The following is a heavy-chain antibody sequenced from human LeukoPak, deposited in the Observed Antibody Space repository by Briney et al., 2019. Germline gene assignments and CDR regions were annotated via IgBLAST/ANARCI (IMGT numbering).Heavy chain of an antibody. Sequence: PSETLSLTCTVSGGSISSYYWSWIRQPPGKGLEWIGYIYYSGSTNYNPSLKSRVTISVDTSKNQFSLKLSSVTAAGTAVYYCEGGPTSYYMGVWGKGTTVTVSS. J-gene: IGHJ6*03. CDR1: GGSISSYY. CDR3: EGGPTSYYMGV. CDR2: IYYSGST. V-gene: IGHV4-59*01.